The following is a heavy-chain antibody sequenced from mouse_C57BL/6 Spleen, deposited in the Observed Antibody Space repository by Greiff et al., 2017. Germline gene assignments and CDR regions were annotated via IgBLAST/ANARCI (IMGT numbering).Heavy chain of an antibody. Sequence: QVQLQQSGAELVKPGASVKISCKASGYAFSSYWMNWVKQRPGKGLEWIGQIYPGDGDTNYNGKFKGKATLTADKSSSTVYMQRRSLAYEDSAVYFCAYGSSYAWLAYWGQGTLVTVSA. CDR1: GYAFSSYW. J-gene: IGHJ3*01. CDR2: IYPGDGDT. D-gene: IGHD1-1*01. V-gene: IGHV1-80*01. CDR3: AYGSSYAWLAY.